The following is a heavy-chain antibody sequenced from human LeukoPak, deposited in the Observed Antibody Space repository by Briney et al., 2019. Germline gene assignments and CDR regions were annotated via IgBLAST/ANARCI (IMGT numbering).Heavy chain of an antibody. Sequence: PGRSLRLSCEASGFTFSSYAMHWVRQAPGKGLEWVAVISYDGSNKYYADSVKGRFTISRDNSKNTLYLQMNSLRAEDTAVYYCARDLRSRGSLDYWGQGTLVTVSS. CDR3: ARDLRSRGSLDY. D-gene: IGHD1-26*01. J-gene: IGHJ4*02. CDR2: ISYDGSNK. V-gene: IGHV3-30-3*01. CDR1: GFTFSSYA.